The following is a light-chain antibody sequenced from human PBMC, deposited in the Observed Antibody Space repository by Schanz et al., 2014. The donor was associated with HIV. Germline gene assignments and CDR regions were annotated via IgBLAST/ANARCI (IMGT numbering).Light chain of an antibody. CDR3: AAWDDSLNGVV. J-gene: IGLJ2*01. CDR1: SSNIRINT. CDR2: SNS. V-gene: IGLV1-44*01. Sequence: QSVLTQPPSASGTPGQRVTISCSGSSSNIRINTVNWYQQFPGTAPKLLIYSNSRRPSGVPDRFSGSKSGTSASLAISGLQSADKAEYYCAAWDDSLNGVVFGGGTKLTVL.